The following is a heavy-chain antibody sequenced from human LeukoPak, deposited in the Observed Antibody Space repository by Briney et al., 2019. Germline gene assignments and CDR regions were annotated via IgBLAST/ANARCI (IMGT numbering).Heavy chain of an antibody. CDR2: INHSGST. CDR3: ARAKTHNYYDSSGSYCFDY. V-gene: IGHV4-34*01. Sequence: SETLSLTCAVYGGSFSGYYWSWIRQPPGKGLEWIGEINHSGSTNYNPSLKSRVTISVDTSKNQFSLKLSSVTAADTAVYYCARAKTHNYYDSSGSYCFDYWGQGTLVTVSS. J-gene: IGHJ4*02. CDR1: GGSFSGYY. D-gene: IGHD3-22*01.